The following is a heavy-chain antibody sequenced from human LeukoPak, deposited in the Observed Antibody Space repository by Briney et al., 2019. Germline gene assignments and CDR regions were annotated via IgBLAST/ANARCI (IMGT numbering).Heavy chain of an antibody. Sequence: ASVKVSCKASGYTFTSYYMHWVRQAPGQGLEWMGWINPNSGGTNYAQKFQGWVTMTRDTSISTAYMELSRLRSDDTAVYYCAREGLYYYDNTGYYPHWGQGTLVTVSS. CDR2: INPNSGGT. V-gene: IGHV1-2*04. CDR3: AREGLYYYDNTGYYPH. J-gene: IGHJ4*02. CDR1: GYTFTSYY. D-gene: IGHD3-22*01.